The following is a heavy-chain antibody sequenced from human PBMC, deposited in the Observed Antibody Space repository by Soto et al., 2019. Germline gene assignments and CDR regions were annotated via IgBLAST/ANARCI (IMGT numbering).Heavy chain of an antibody. CDR2: IYHSGST. V-gene: IGHV4-4*02. D-gene: IGHD3-10*01. Sequence: SETLSLTCAVSGGSISSSNWWSWVRQPPGKGLEWIGEIYHSGSTNYKSSLKSRVTISVDKSKNQFSLKLSSVTAADTAVYYCARAVLLWFGELSSYGMDVWGQGTTVTVSS. J-gene: IGHJ6*02. CDR3: ARAVLLWFGELSSYGMDV. CDR1: GGSISSSNW.